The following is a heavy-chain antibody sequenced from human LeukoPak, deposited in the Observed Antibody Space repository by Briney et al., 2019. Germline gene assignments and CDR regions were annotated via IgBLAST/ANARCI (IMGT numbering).Heavy chain of an antibody. D-gene: IGHD3/OR15-3a*01. V-gene: IGHV4-38-2*02. CDR2: IYHSGST. J-gene: IGHJ4*02. Sequence: SETLSLTCTVSGYSISSGFYWGWIRQPPGKGLEWIGSIYHSGSTYYNPSLKSRVTISVDTSKNQFSLKLSSVTAADTAVYYCARQTGSGLFTLPGGQGTLVTVSS. CDR3: ARQTGSGLFTLP. CDR1: GYSISSGFY.